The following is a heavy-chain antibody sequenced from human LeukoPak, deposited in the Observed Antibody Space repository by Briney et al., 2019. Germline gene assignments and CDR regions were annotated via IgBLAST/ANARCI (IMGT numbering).Heavy chain of an antibody. CDR3: ARLPLRSIAVGYYGMDV. D-gene: IGHD6-6*01. Sequence: VASVKVSCKASGGTFSSYAISWVRQAPGQGLEWMGGIISIFGTANYAQKFQGRVTITADESTSTAYMELSSLRSEDTAVYYCARLPLRSIAVGYYGMDVWGQGTTVTVSS. CDR2: IISIFGTA. V-gene: IGHV1-69*13. J-gene: IGHJ6*02. CDR1: GGTFSSYA.